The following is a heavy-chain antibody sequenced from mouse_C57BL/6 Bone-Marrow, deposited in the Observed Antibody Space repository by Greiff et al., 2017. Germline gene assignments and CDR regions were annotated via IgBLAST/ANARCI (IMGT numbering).Heavy chain of an antibody. CDR3: AREAYYYGSEGAMDY. D-gene: IGHD1-1*01. V-gene: IGHV1-82*01. CDR1: GYAFSSSW. J-gene: IGHJ4*01. Sequence: QVQLQQSGPELVKPGASVKISCKASGYAFSSSWMNWVKQRPGKGLEWIGRIYPGDGDTNYNGKFKGKATMTADKSSSTAYMQHSSLTSEDSAVYCCAREAYYYGSEGAMDYWGQGTSVTGSS. CDR2: IYPGDGDT.